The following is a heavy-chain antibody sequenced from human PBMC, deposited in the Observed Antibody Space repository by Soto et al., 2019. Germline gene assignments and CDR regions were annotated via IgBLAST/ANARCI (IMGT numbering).Heavy chain of an antibody. CDR1: GFTFSSYG. V-gene: IGHV3-33*01. J-gene: IGHJ4*02. CDR3: AGDSGYSSSWYHFDY. Sequence: QAQLVESGGGVVQPGRSLRLSCAASGFTFSSYGMHWVRQAPGKGLEWVAVIWYDGSNKYYADSVKGRFTISRDNSKNTVYRQMNSLRAEDTAVYYCAGDSGYSSSWYHFDYWGQGTLVTVSS. D-gene: IGHD6-13*01. CDR2: IWYDGSNK.